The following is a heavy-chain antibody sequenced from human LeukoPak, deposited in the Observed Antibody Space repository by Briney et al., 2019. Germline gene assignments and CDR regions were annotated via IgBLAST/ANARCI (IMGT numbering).Heavy chain of an antibody. CDR3: ARGYQYYYDSSGYPPNY. V-gene: IGHV1-46*01. CDR1: GYTFTSYY. CDR2: INTSGGST. Sequence: DSVKVSCKASGYTFTSYYMHWVRQAHGQGLEWMGIINTSGGSTSYAQKFQGRVTMTRDTSTSTVYMELSSLRSEDTAVYYCARGYQYYYDSSGYPPNYWGQGTLVTVSS. J-gene: IGHJ4*02. D-gene: IGHD3-22*01.